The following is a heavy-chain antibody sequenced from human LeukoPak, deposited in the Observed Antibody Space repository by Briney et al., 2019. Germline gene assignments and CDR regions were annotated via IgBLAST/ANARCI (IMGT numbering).Heavy chain of an antibody. J-gene: IGHJ4*02. CDR2: INPNSGVT. CDR3: ARGVIFPGYSSSWCFDY. V-gene: IGHV1-2*02. CDR1: GYTFTGYY. Sequence: ASVKVSCKASGYTFTGYYMHWVRQAPGQGLEWMGWINPNSGVTNYAQNFQGRVTMTRDTSISTAYMELSSLRSGDTAVYYCARGVIFPGYSSSWCFDYWGQGSLVTVSS. D-gene: IGHD6-13*01.